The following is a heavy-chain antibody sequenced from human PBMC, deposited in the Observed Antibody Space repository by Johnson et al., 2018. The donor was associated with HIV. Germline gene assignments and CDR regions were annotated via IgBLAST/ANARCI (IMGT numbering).Heavy chain of an antibody. CDR2: IGTAGDT. V-gene: IGHV3-13*01. J-gene: IGHJ3*02. Sequence: EVQLVESGGGLVQPGGSLRLACAASGFTFSSYDMHWVRQATGKGLEWVSAIGTAGDTYYPGSVKGRFTISRENAKNSLYLQMNSLRGGDTAVYYCGKGWGGSFIDAFDIWGQGTMVSVSS. CDR1: GFTFSSYD. CDR3: GKGWGGSFIDAFDI. D-gene: IGHD2-21*01.